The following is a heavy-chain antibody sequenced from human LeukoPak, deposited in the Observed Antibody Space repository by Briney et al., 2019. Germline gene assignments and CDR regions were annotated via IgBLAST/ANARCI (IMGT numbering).Heavy chain of an antibody. V-gene: IGHV3-23*01. D-gene: IGHD3-22*01. J-gene: IGHJ6*02. CDR1: GFTFSSYA. Sequence: GGSLRLSCAASGFTFSSYAMSWVRQAPGKGLECVSAISGSGGSTYYADSVKGRFTISRDNSKNTLYLQMNSLRAEDTAVYYCAKDLSPHYYDSSGYPRGYYYYYYGMDVWGQGTTVTVSS. CDR3: AKDLSPHYYDSSGYPRGYYYYYYGMDV. CDR2: ISGSGGST.